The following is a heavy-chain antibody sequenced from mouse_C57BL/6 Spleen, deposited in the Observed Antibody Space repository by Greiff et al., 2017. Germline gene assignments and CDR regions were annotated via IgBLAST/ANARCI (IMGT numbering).Heavy chain of an antibody. CDR1: GYSFTTYY. CDR2: INPNYSTT. CDR3: ARDGYSSWFAY. Sequence: VQLQQSGPELVKPGASVKISCKASGYSFTTYYMHWVKQSPGKSLEWIGVINPNYSTTSYNQKFKVKATLTVYQSSSTAYMQLNSLTSEDSAVYYCARDGYSSWFAYWGQGTLVTVSA. V-gene: IGHV1-39*01. J-gene: IGHJ3*01. D-gene: IGHD2-3*01.